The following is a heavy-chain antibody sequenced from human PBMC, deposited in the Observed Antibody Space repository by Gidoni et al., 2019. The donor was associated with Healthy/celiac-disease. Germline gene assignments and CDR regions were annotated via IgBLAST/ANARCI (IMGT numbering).Heavy chain of an antibody. D-gene: IGHD3-22*01. CDR1: GDTFSSYG. CDR3: AKVQNYYDSSGYCGYYFDY. V-gene: IGHV3-30*18. Sequence: VQLVESGGGVVKHGRSLRLACAASGDTFSSYGMHWVRQAPGKGLEWVSVISSAGSPKYYADSVQVRFTISRDNSKHTLYLQMNSLRAEDPAVYYCAKVQNYYDSSGYCGYYFDYWGQGTLVTVSS. J-gene: IGHJ4*02. CDR2: ISSAGSPK.